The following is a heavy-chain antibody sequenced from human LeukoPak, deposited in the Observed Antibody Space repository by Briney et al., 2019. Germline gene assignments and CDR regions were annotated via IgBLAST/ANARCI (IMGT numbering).Heavy chain of an antibody. J-gene: IGHJ3*02. D-gene: IGHD6-13*01. CDR2: IKQDGSEK. Sequence: GGSLRLSCAASGFTFSSYWMSWVRQAPGKGLEWVANIKQDGSEKYYVDSVKGRFTISRDNAKNSLYLQMNSLRAEDTAVYYCASAAYSSSSLGAFDIWGQGAMVTVSS. CDR1: GFTFSSYW. V-gene: IGHV3-7*01. CDR3: ASAAYSSSSLGAFDI.